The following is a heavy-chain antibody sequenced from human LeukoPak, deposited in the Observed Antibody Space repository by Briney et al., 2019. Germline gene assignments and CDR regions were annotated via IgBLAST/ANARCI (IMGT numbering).Heavy chain of an antibody. CDR2: TNNDGSVT. CDR1: GFTFSSYW. Sequence: GGSLRLSCAASGFTFSSYWMHWVRQAPGKGLVWVSRTNNDGSVTNYADSVKGRFTISRDNAKNSLYLQMNSLRAEDTAVYYCARVKCSGGSCYFDTWGQGTLVTVSS. CDR3: ARVKCSGGSCYFDT. V-gene: IGHV3-74*01. J-gene: IGHJ4*02. D-gene: IGHD2-15*01.